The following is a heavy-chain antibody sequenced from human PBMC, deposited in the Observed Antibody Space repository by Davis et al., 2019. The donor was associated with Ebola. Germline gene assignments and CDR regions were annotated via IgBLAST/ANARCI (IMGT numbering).Heavy chain of an antibody. CDR3: ARREVCGTSSGCRRGAFDI. Sequence: PSETLSLTCTVSGVSISSDNYYWGWIRQPPGMGLEWIGRIYYDGSTYYNPSLRSRVTISVDTSKNQFSLNLSSVTAADTAVYYCARREVCGTSSGCRRGAFDIWGLGTIVTVSS. CDR2: IYYDGST. V-gene: IGHV4-39*01. CDR1: GVSISSDNYY. D-gene: IGHD6-19*01. J-gene: IGHJ3*02.